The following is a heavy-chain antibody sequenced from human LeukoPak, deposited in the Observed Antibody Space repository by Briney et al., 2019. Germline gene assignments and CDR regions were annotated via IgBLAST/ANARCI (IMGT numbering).Heavy chain of an antibody. CDR3: ARTSGRRFSDGLV. V-gene: IGHV5-51*01. D-gene: IGHD1-26*01. Sequence: GESLKISGKGSGYTFSNYWIAWVRQMPGKGLEWMGVIYPGDSDTRYNPAFQGLVTISADKSITTAYLHLSSLKASDTAMFYCARTSGRRFSDGLVWGQGTMVSVSS. CDR2: IYPGDSDT. CDR1: GYTFSNYW. J-gene: IGHJ3*01.